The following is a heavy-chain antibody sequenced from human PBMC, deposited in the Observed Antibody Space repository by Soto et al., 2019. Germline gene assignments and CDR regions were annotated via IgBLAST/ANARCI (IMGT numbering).Heavy chain of an antibody. CDR3: AKGGNGSSSTYYYYGMDV. Sequence: GGSLRLSCAASGFTFSSYAMSWVRQAPGKGLEWVSAISGSGGSTYYADSVKGRFTISRDNSKNTLYLQMNSLRAEDTAVYCCAKGGNGSSSTYYYYGMDVWGQGTKVTVSS. CDR1: GFTFSSYA. D-gene: IGHD6-6*01. CDR2: ISGSGGST. V-gene: IGHV3-23*01. J-gene: IGHJ6*02.